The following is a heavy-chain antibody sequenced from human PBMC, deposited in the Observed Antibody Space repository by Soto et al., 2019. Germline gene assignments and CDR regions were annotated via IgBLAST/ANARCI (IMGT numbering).Heavy chain of an antibody. CDR2: IIPIFGTA. Sequence: ASVKVSCKASGGTFSSYAISWVRQAPGQGLEWMGGIIPIFGTANYAQNFQGRVTITADESTSIAYMELSSLRSEDTAVYYCARSLVRGGSSSMALNYFDYWGQGTLVTVSS. V-gene: IGHV1-69*13. CDR3: ARSLVRGGSSSMALNYFDY. D-gene: IGHD1-26*01. J-gene: IGHJ4*02. CDR1: GGTFSSYA.